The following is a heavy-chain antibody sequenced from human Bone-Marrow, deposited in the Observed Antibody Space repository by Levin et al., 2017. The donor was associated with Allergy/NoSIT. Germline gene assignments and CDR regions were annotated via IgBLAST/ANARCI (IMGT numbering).Heavy chain of an antibody. J-gene: IGHJ4*02. D-gene: IGHD1/OR15-1a*01. Sequence: SQTLSLICTVSGGSISSGGNYWSWIRQQPGKGLEWIGYIYHSGNTYYNPSLKSRVMISVDTSKNQFSLKVSSVTAADTAVYYCTREDGSTIDYWGQGILVTVSS. CDR1: GGSISSGGNY. V-gene: IGHV4-31*03. CDR2: IYHSGNT. CDR3: TREDGSTIDY.